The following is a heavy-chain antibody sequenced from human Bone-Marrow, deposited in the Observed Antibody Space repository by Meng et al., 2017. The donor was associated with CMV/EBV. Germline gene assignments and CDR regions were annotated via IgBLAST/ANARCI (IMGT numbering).Heavy chain of an antibody. V-gene: IGHV4-34*01. CDR1: GGSFSGYH. Sequence: GSLRLSCAVYGGSFSGYHWSWIRQSPGKGLEWIGEINHGGYTNYCPSLKSRVTISRDTSKNQFSLKLTSVTAADTAVYYCARKLPRYWYFDLWGRGTRVTVSS. CDR2: INHGGYT. D-gene: IGHD2-15*01. CDR3: ARKLPRYWYFDL. J-gene: IGHJ2*01.